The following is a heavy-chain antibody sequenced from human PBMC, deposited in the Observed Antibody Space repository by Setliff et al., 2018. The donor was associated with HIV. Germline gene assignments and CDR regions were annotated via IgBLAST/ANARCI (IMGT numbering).Heavy chain of an antibody. CDR1: GGSISSYY. CDR2: IYYSGST. Sequence: PSETLSLTCTVSGGSISSYYWSWIRQPPGKGLEWIGYIYYSGSTNYNPSLKSRVTISVDTSKNQFSLKLNSVTAADTAVYYCARSPPTTFWSGYYVDYWGQGTLVTVSS. V-gene: IGHV4-59*01. J-gene: IGHJ4*02. D-gene: IGHD3-3*01. CDR3: ARSPPTTFWSGYYVDY.